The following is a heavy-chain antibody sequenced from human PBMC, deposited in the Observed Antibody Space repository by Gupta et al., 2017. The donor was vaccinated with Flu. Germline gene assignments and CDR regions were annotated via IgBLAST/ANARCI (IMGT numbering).Heavy chain of an antibody. CDR2: ISASGGGT. J-gene: IGHJ4*02. CDR3: AKDLRRGYSNGIDY. Sequence: EVQLLESGGGLVQPGGSLRLSCAASGFTFSSYAMNWVRQAPGKGLEWVSRISASGGGTYYADSVKGRFTISRDNSKNMWYLQMNSLRAEDTAVYYCAKDLRRGYSNGIDYWGQGTLVTVSS. D-gene: IGHD5-18*01. V-gene: IGHV3-23*01. CDR1: GFTFSSYA.